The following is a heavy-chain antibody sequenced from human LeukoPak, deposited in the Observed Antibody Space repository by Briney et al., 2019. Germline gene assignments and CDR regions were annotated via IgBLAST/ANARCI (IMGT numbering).Heavy chain of an antibody. Sequence: KPSETLSLTCAVYGGSFSGYYWSWIRQPPGKGLEWIGEINHSGSTNYNPSLKSRVTISVDTSKNQFSLKLSSVTAADTAVYHCARGGNGWDYYNYGMDVWGQETTVTVSS. CDR3: ARGGNGWDYYNYGMDV. CDR1: GGSFSGYY. V-gene: IGHV4-34*01. D-gene: IGHD6-19*01. J-gene: IGHJ6*02. CDR2: INHSGST.